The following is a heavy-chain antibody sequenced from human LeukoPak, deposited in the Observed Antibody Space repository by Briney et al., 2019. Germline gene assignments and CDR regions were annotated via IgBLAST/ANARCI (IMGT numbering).Heavy chain of an antibody. CDR1: GFTFSSYV. J-gene: IGHJ4*02. D-gene: IGHD3-16*02. CDR2: IDSSSSTI. V-gene: IGHV3-48*01. CDR3: VRDRGISFYFDY. Sequence: GGSLRLSCAVSGFTFSSYVMNWVRQAPGKGLEWVSYIDSSSSTIYYADSVKGRFTVSRDNAKNSLDLQMNSLRADDTAVYYCVRDRGISFYFDYWGQGTLVTVSS.